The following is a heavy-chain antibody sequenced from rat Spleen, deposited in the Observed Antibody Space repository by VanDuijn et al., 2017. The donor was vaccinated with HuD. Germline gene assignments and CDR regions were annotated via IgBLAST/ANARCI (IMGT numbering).Heavy chain of an antibody. J-gene: IGHJ2*01. CDR1: GFSITSDYR. V-gene: IGHV3-3*01. CDR2: INSEGTT. CDR3: ARDNNYKAY. D-gene: IGHD1-10*01. Sequence: EVQLQESGPGLVKPSQSLSLTCSVTGFSITSDYRWNWIRKFPGNKLEWMGYINSEGTTNYNPSLKSRISITRDTSKNQFFLQVNSVTTEDTATYYCARDNNYKAYWGQGVMVTVSS.